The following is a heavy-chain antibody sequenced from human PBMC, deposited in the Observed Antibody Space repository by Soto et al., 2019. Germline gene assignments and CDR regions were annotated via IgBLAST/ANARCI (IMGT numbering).Heavy chain of an antibody. D-gene: IGHD5-12*01. CDR1: GFTFSSYS. Sequence: GGSLRLSCAASGFTFSSYSMNWVRQAPGKGLEWVSSISSSSSYIYYADSVKGRFTISRDNAKNSLYLQMNSLRAEDTAVYYCARDMADIVATTLYYFDYWGQGTLVTVSS. V-gene: IGHV3-21*01. CDR2: ISSSSSYI. J-gene: IGHJ4*02. CDR3: ARDMADIVATTLYYFDY.